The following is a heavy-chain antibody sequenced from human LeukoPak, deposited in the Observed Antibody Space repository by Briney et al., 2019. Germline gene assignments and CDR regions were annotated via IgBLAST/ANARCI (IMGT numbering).Heavy chain of an antibody. CDR3: ARDYYYDSSGYYVEDY. J-gene: IGHJ4*02. D-gene: IGHD3-22*01. CDR2: INPSGGSS. V-gene: IGHV1-46*01. Sequence: ASVKVSCKASGYTFTSYYIHWVRQAPGQGLEWMAIINPSGGSSSFAQKFQGRVTITRDTSASTVYMELSSLRSEDTAVYYCARDYYYDSSGYYVEDYWGQGTLVTVSS. CDR1: GYTFTSYY.